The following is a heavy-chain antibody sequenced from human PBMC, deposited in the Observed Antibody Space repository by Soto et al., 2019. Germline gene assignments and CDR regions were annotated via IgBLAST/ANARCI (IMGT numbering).Heavy chain of an antibody. J-gene: IGHJ2*01. CDR3: ARVNSGWYRSYFDL. CDR1: GYTFTSYG. V-gene: IGHV1-18*04. D-gene: IGHD6-19*01. CDR2: ISAYNGNT. Sequence: APVKVSCKASGYTFTSYGISWVRHAPAQGLEWMGWISAYNGNTNYAQKLQGRVTMTTDPPTSTAYMELRTLRSDDTAVYYCARVNSGWYRSYFDLRGRGTLVTVSS.